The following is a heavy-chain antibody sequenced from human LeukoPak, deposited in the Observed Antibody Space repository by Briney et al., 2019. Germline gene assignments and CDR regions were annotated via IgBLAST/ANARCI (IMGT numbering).Heavy chain of an antibody. D-gene: IGHD3-10*01. CDR2: IYYSGST. V-gene: IGHV4-39*07. J-gene: IGHJ4*02. CDR1: GGSISSSSYY. Sequence: PSETLSLTCTVSGGSISSSSYYWGWIRQPPGKGLEWIGSIYYSGSTYYNPSLKSRVTISVDTSKYQFSLKLSSVTAADTAVYYCARGGGYYGSGSYSPFDYWGQGTLVTVSS. CDR3: ARGGGYYGSGSYSPFDY.